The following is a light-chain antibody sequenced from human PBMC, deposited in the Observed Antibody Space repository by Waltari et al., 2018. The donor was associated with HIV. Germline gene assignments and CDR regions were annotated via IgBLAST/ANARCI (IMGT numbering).Light chain of an antibody. CDR2: WAS. Sequence: DIVMTQSPDSLAVSLGERATINCKSSQSVLYSSNNKNYLAWYQQKPGQPPKLLIYWASTRESGVPDRFSGSGSGTDFTLTISSLQAEDVAVYYCQQYHYIPWTFGQGTKVEIK. CDR1: QSVLYSSNNKNY. CDR3: QQYHYIPWT. J-gene: IGKJ1*01. V-gene: IGKV4-1*01.